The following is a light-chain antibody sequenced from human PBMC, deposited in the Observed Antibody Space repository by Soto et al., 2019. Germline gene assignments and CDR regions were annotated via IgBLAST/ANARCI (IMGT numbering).Light chain of an antibody. CDR1: SSDVGTYNY. CDR3: SSYTGSSTLYV. CDR2: EVT. Sequence: QSVLTQPACVSGCPGQSITISCTGTSSDVGTYNYVSWYQQHPGKAPKVMIYEVTYRPSGVSNRFSGSKSGNTASLTISGLQAEDEAEYYCSSYTGSSTLYVFGTGTKVTVL. V-gene: IGLV2-14*01. J-gene: IGLJ1*01.